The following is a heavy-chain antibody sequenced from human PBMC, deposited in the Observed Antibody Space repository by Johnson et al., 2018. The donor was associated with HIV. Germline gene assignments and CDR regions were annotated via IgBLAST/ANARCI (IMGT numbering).Heavy chain of an antibody. CDR2: INWNGGDT. CDR3: ARDRALGWELLGAFDI. D-gene: IGHD1-26*01. V-gene: IGHV3-20*04. J-gene: IGHJ3*02. Sequence: VQLVESGGGVVRPGESLRLSCAASGFTFDDYGMSWVRQAPGKGLEWVSGINWNGGDTGYADSVKGRFPISRDNSKNSLYLQMNSLRAEDTALYYCARDRALGWELLGAFDIWGQGTMVTVSS. CDR1: GFTFDDYG.